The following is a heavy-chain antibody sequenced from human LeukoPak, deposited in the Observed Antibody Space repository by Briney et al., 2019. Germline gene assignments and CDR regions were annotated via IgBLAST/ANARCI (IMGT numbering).Heavy chain of an antibody. J-gene: IGHJ6*03. CDR3: ARGRRGNLPAAYYYYYMDV. CDR2: INHSGST. V-gene: IGHV4-34*01. Sequence: SETLSLTCAVYGGSFSGYYWSWIRQLPGKGLEWIGEINHSGSTNYNPSFKSRVTISVDTSKNQFSLKLGSVAAAGTAVDYCARGRRGNLPAAYYYYYMDVWGKGTTVTVSS. CDR1: GGSFSGYY. D-gene: IGHD4-23*01.